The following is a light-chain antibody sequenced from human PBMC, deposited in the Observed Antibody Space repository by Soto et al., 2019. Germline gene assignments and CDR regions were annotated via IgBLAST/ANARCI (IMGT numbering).Light chain of an antibody. CDR3: EQAYSFPIT. Sequence: DIQVTQSPSSVSASVGDRVTITCRASQDIAGYLAXYQHKPARTPELLIHGASRLQSRVPARFSGSESGTDLTLSINSLQAEAFATYYCEQAYSFPITFGQGTRLEI. CDR1: QDIAGY. CDR2: GAS. J-gene: IGKJ5*01. V-gene: IGKV1D-12*01.